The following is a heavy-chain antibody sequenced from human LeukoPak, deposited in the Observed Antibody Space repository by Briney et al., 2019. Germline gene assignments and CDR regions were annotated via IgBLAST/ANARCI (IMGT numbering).Heavy chain of an antibody. CDR3: ARLPTFYYDSSGYHYDY. J-gene: IGHJ4*02. CDR2: IKEDGSER. V-gene: IGHV3-7*03. CDR1: AFIFSGHW. Sequence: GGSLRLSCEGSAFIFSGHWMNWVRQTPGKGLEWVASIKEDGSERQYVDSVKGRFTISKDKSKNTLYLQMDNLRAEDTGVYFCARLPTFYYDSSGYHYDYWGQGTLVTVSS. D-gene: IGHD3-22*01.